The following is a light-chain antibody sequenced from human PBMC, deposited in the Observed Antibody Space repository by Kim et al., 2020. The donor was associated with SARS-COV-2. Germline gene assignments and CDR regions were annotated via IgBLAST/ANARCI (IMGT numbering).Light chain of an antibody. Sequence: EIVLTQSPGTLSLSPGERATLSCRTSQSISSSYLGWYQQKPGQPPRLLIYAASSRATGIPDRFSGSGSGTDFTLTITRLEPEDFAVYYCQQYGSSLPWTFGQGTKVDSK. CDR2: AAS. J-gene: IGKJ1*01. CDR3: QQYGSSLPWT. V-gene: IGKV3-20*01. CDR1: QSISSSY.